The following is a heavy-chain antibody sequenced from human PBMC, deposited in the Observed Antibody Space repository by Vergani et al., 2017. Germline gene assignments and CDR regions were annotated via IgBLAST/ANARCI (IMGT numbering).Heavy chain of an antibody. CDR2: IYDSGST. V-gene: IGHV4-30-4*08. CDR3: ARGGNYSPGLFDF. J-gene: IGHJ4*02. CDR1: GGSTIRGCDY. Sequence: QVQLQESGPGLVKPSQTLSLSCTVSGGSTIRGCDYWNWIRQSPGKGLEWIGYIYDSGSTFYNPSLKSRIGISLDMSENRLSLTVSSVTAADTAVYYCARGGNYSPGLFDFWGRGTLVTVFS. D-gene: IGHD1-7*01.